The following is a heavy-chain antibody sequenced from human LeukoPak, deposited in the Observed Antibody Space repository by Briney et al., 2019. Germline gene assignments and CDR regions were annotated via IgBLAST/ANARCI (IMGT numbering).Heavy chain of an antibody. D-gene: IGHD3-10*01. CDR2: IYYSGTT. V-gene: IGHV4-39*01. CDR3: ARHFGPPTMYGSGSYGY. CDR1: GGSISSYY. J-gene: IGHJ4*02. Sequence: SETLSLTCTVSGGSISSYYWSWIRQPPAKGLEWIGSIYYSGTTYYNPSLKSRVTISVDTSKNQFSLKLSSVTAADTAVYYCARHFGPPTMYGSGSYGYWGQGTLVTVSS.